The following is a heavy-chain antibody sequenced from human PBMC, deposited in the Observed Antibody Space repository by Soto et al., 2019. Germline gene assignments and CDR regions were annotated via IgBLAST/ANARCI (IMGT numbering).Heavy chain of an antibody. CDR3: ARGKPNCSSSSCYFDY. J-gene: IGHJ4*02. Sequence: SETLSLTCTVSGGSISCYSWTWIRQPPGKGLEWIGYIYKSGSTNYNPSLKSRVTISVDTSKSQLSLKLTSVTAADTAVYYCARGKPNCSSSSCYFDYWGQGALVTVSS. CDR1: GGSISCYS. V-gene: IGHV4-59*01. CDR2: IYKSGST. D-gene: IGHD2-2*01.